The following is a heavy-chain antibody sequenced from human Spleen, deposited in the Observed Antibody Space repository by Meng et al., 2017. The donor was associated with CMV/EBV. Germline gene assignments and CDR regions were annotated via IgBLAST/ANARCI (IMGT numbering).Heavy chain of an antibody. CDR2: IDHRGST. Sequence: CAVYGGSFSGYYWSWIRQPPGKGLEWIGEIDHRGSTTYNPSLKTRVTISVDTSKNQFSLKLSSVTAADTAVYYCARRDGYNSRLKFDSWGQGTLVTVSS. V-gene: IGHV4-34*01. CDR1: GGSFSGYY. CDR3: ARRDGYNSRLKFDS. J-gene: IGHJ4*02. D-gene: IGHD5-24*01.